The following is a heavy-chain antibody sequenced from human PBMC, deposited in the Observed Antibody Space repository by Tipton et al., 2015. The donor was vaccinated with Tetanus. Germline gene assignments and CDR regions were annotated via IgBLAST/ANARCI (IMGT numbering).Heavy chain of an antibody. Sequence: TLSLTCTVSGGSISSGDYYWSWIRQPPGEGLEWIGYIYHSGTTYYNPSLKSRVTISVDTSKNQFSLNLTSVTAADTALFYCARVVSANDRIDHWGQGTLVTVSS. V-gene: IGHV4-30-4*01. CDR2: IYHSGTT. CDR3: ARVVSANDRIDH. D-gene: IGHD5-12*01. CDR1: GGSISSGDYY. J-gene: IGHJ4*02.